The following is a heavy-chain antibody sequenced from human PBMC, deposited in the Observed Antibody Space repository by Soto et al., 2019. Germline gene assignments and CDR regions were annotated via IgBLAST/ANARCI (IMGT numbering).Heavy chain of an antibody. Sequence: SETLSLTCTVSGGSISSGDYYWSWIRQPPGKGLEWIGYIYYSGSTYYNPSLKSRVTISVDTSKNQFSLKLSSVTAADTAVYYCARDPVRYYYYCMDVWGQGTTVTVSS. J-gene: IGHJ6*02. D-gene: IGHD4-4*01. CDR3: ARDPVRYYYYCMDV. CDR2: IYYSGST. V-gene: IGHV4-30-4*01. CDR1: GGSISSGDYY.